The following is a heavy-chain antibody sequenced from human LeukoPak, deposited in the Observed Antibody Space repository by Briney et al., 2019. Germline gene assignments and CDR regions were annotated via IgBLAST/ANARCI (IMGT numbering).Heavy chain of an antibody. CDR1: GYIFTGYY. CDR3: ARNIDLNWFDP. J-gene: IGHJ5*02. Sequence: ASVKVSCKASGYIFTGYYLHWVRQAPGQGLEWMGIINPSGGSTSYAQRFHGRVTMTRDMSTSTVYMELSSLRSEDTAVYYCARNIDLNWFDPWGQGTLVTVSS. V-gene: IGHV1-46*01. D-gene: IGHD2/OR15-2a*01. CDR2: INPSGGST.